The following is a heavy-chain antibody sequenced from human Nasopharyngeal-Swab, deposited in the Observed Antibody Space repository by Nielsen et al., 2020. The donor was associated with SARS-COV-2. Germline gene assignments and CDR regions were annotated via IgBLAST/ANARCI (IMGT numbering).Heavy chain of an antibody. V-gene: IGHV4-59*01. CDR3: ARGYCSGGSCYRYYYYYYMDV. D-gene: IGHD2-15*01. J-gene: IGHJ6*03. CDR2: IYYSGST. Sequence: RQAPGKGLEWIGYIYYSGSTKYNPSPKSRVTISVDTSKNQLSLKLSSVTAADTAVYYCARGYCSGGSCYRYYYYYYMDVWGKGTTVTVSS.